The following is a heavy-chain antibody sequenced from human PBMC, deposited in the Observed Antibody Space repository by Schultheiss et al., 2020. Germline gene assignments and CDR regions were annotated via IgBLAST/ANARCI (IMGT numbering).Heavy chain of an antibody. D-gene: IGHD2-15*01. CDR2: INHSGST. J-gene: IGHJ5*02. Sequence: TLSLTCAVYGGSFSGYYWSWIRQPPGKGLEWIGEINHSGSTNYNPSLKSRVTISVDTSKNQFSLKLSSVTAADTAVYYCARVSANLGYCSGGSCLNWFDPWGQGTLVTVSS. CDR3: ARVSANLGYCSGGSCLNWFDP. CDR1: GGSFSGYY. V-gene: IGHV4-34*01.